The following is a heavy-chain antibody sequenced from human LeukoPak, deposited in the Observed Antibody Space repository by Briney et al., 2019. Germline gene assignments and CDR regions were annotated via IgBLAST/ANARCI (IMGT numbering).Heavy chain of an antibody. D-gene: IGHD6-13*01. CDR2: IIPIFGTA. Sequence: ASVKVSSKASVVTFSSYAISWVRQAPGQGLEWMGGIIPIFGTANAAKNFQGRVTPTTDETTTTAHLELRRLRSEDTAVYYCARDRGIAAAVDLFDYWGQGTLVTVSS. CDR1: VVTFSSYA. CDR3: ARDRGIAAAVDLFDY. J-gene: IGHJ4*02. V-gene: IGHV1-69*05.